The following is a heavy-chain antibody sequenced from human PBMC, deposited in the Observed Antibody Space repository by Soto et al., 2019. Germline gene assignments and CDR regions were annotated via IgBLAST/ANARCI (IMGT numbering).Heavy chain of an antibody. CDR1: GFTFSSYS. CDR3: ARDSVKLPNYDSSGYYDLPPPAWFDP. D-gene: IGHD3-22*01. V-gene: IGHV3-21*01. CDR2: ISSSSSYI. Sequence: KPGGSLRLSCAASGFTFSSYSMNWVRQAPGKGLEWVSSISSSSSYIYYADSVKGRFTISRDNAKNLLYLQMNSLRAEDTAVYYCARDSVKLPNYDSSGYYDLPPPAWFDPWGQGTLVTVSS. J-gene: IGHJ5*02.